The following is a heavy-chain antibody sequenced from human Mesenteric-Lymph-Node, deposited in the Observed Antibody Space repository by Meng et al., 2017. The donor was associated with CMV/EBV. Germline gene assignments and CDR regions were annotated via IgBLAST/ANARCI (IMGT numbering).Heavy chain of an antibody. D-gene: IGHD2-21*01. Sequence: GESLKISCAASGFTFSSYAMSWVRQAPGKGLEWVSRINSDGSSTSYADSVKGRFTISRDNAKNTLYLQMNSLRAEDTAVYYCARDRGGDKGAFDIWGQGTMVTVSS. CDR1: GFTFSSYA. V-gene: IGHV3-74*01. CDR3: ARDRGGDKGAFDI. J-gene: IGHJ3*02. CDR2: INSDGSST.